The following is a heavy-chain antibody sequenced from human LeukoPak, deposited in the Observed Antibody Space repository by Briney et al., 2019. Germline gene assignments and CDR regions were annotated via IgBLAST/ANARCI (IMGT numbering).Heavy chain of an antibody. D-gene: IGHD2-15*01. CDR3: ARERFRGSGDSCPFDP. Sequence: SQTLSLTCSVSGGSISSGPYFWSWIRQSPGRGLEGIGSVFYSGSTHYNPSLKSRVTISLATSKNQFSLNVNSVTASDTAVYYCARERFRGSGDSCPFDPWGQGSLVAVSS. J-gene: IGHJ5*02. V-gene: IGHV4-30-4*07. CDR2: VFYSGST. CDR1: GGSISSGPYF.